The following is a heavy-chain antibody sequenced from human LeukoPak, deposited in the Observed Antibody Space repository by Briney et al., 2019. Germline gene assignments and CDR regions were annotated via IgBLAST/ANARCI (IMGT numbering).Heavy chain of an antibody. J-gene: IGHJ4*02. V-gene: IGHV4-34*01. Sequence: PSETLSLTCAVYGGSFRASYLAWVRQSPGKGLEWIGEINHSGSTNSNPSLKSRLTISVDTSKNQFSLRLSSVTAADTAVYYCARGPRGSRGYTYGYFPLAYWGQGALVTVSA. CDR1: GGSFRASY. CDR3: ARGPRGSRGYTYGYFPLAY. CDR2: INHSGST. D-gene: IGHD5-18*01.